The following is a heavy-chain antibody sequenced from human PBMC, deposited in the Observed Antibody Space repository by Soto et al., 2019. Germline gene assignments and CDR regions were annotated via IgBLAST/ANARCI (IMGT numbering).Heavy chain of an antibody. Sequence: QVQLVESGGGVVQPGRSLRLSCETSGFTFISYGMHWVRQAPGKGLEWLAIIRYDGSNKYYGDSVKGRFTISRDNSNNTLYLEMNSLRAEATAVYYCARDRTFYGPGSKGMDFWGQGTTVTVSS. CDR1: GFTFISYG. CDR2: IRYDGSNK. D-gene: IGHD3-10*01. J-gene: IGHJ6*02. V-gene: IGHV3-33*01. CDR3: ARDRTFYGPGSKGMDF.